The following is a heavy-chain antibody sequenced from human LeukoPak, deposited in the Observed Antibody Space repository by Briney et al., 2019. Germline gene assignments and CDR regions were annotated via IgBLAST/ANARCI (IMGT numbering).Heavy chain of an antibody. Sequence: SETLSLTCTVSGASISCSSYYWAWIRQPPGKGLEWIGSIYHSGSTYYNPSLKSRVTISVDTSKNQFSLKLSSVTAADTAVYYCARGPSGDSSGYYPTYWGQGTLVTVSS. CDR2: IYHSGST. CDR3: ARGPSGDSSGYYPTY. V-gene: IGHV4-39*07. D-gene: IGHD3-22*01. J-gene: IGHJ4*02. CDR1: GASISCSSYY.